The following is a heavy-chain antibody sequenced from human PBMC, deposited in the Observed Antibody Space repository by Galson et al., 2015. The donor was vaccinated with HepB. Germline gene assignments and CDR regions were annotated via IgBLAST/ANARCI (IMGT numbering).Heavy chain of an antibody. CDR2: INAGNGNT. V-gene: IGHV1-3*01. D-gene: IGHD3-22*01. CDR1: GFTFTTYT. J-gene: IGHJ4*02. Sequence: SVKVSCKASGFTFTTYTMHWVRQAPGQRPERMGWINAGNGNTRYSQKLQGRVTITRDTSATTTYMELSGLGSEDTAVYYCARAYSSGYYYPDYWGQGALVTVSS. CDR3: ARAYSSGYYYPDY.